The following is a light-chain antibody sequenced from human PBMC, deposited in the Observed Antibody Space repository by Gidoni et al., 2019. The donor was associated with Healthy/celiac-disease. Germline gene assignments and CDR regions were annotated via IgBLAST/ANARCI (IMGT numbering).Light chain of an antibody. J-gene: IGLJ2*01. CDR3: QVWDSSTVV. V-gene: IGLV3-9*01. CDR1: NIGSKK. CDR2: RDS. Sequence: SYELTQPPSFSVAPGQTARITCGGNNIGSKKVHWYQQKPGQAPVLVIYRDSNRPSGIPERFSGSNSGNTATLTISRAQAEDEADYYCQVWDSSTVVFGGGTKLTVL.